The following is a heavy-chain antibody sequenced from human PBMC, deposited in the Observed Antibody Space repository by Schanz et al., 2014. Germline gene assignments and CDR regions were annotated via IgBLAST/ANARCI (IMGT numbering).Heavy chain of an antibody. CDR3: ARDFEDRRGYGAGYWLGDCMDV. J-gene: IGHJ6*02. V-gene: IGHV3-33*01. CDR2: IWYDGSNK. Sequence: QVQLVESGGGVVQPGRSLRLSCAASGFIFSSYGLHWVRQAPGKGLEWVAFIWYDGSNKYYADSVKGRFTISRDNSKNTLYLQMNSLRAEDTSVYFCARDFEDRRGYGAGYWLGDCMDVWGQGTTVTVSS. CDR1: GFIFSSYG. D-gene: IGHD3-10*01.